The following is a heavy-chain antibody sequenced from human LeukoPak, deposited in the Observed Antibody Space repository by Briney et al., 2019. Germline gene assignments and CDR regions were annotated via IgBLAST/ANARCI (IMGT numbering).Heavy chain of an antibody. CDR3: ARDWHLQLRAPYYMDV. V-gene: IGHV3-21*01. CDR2: ISISSSYI. Sequence: GGALILSCAASGFTFSSYSMNWVRQAPGKGLEWVSSISISSSYIYYADSVKGRFTISRDNAKNSLYLQMNSLRAEDTAVYYCARDWHLQLRAPYYMDVWGKGTTVTVSS. D-gene: IGHD5-24*01. J-gene: IGHJ6*03. CDR1: GFTFSSYS.